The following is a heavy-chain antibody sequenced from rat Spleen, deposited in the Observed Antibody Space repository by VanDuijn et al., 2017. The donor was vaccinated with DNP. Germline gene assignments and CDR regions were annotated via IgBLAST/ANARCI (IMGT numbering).Heavy chain of an antibody. CDR1: VDSPSCGFR. CDR3: AIQLGVFDY. J-gene: IGHJ2*01. V-gene: IGHV3-3*01. D-gene: IGHD5-1*01. CDR2: INSEGST. Sequence: SVPVDSPSCGFRWTWIRKFPGNKLEWMGYINSEGSTDYNPSLKSRVSITRDTSKNHFFLQINSVTTEDTATYYCAIQLGVFDYWGQGVMVTVSS.